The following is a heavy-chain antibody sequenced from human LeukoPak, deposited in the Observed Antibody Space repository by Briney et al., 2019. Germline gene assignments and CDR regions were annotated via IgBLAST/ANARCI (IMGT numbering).Heavy chain of an antibody. D-gene: IGHD2-2*01. J-gene: IGHJ4*02. Sequence: ASVKVSCKASGYTFTSYYMHWVRQAPGQGLEWMGIINPSGGSTSYAQKFQGRVTMTRDTSTSTVYMELSSLRSEDTAVCYCARYCSSTSCYEYYFDYWGQGTLVTVSS. V-gene: IGHV1-46*01. CDR1: GYTFTSYY. CDR3: ARYCSSTSCYEYYFDY. CDR2: INPSGGST.